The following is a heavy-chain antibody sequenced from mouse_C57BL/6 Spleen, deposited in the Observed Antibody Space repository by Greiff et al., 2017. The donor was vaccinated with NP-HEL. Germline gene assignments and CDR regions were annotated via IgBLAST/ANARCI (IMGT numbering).Heavy chain of an antibody. CDR1: GYTFTSYW. V-gene: IGHV1-69*01. D-gene: IGHD1-2*01. CDR3: ARTLLRPFAY. J-gene: IGHJ3*01. CDR2: IDPSDSYT. Sequence: QVQLQQPGAELVMPGASVKLSCKASGYTFTSYWMHWVKQRPGQGLEWIGEIDPSDSYTNYNQKFKGKSTLTVDKSSSAAYMQLSSLTSEDSAVYYCARTLLRPFAYWGQGTLVTVSA.